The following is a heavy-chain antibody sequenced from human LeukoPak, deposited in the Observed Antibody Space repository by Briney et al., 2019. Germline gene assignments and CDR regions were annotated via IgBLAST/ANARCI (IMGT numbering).Heavy chain of an antibody. CDR2: ITSSGRYI. CDR3: SRKGSQWDFLVDN. V-gene: IGHV3-21*01. CDR1: GFTLRSYS. D-gene: IGHD1-26*01. Sequence: GGSLRLSCAASGFTLRSYSMNWVRQAPGKGLEWVSSITSSGRYIYYTDPVKGRFTISRDNANNSLYLQMNNLRAEDTAVYYCSRKGSQWDFLVDNWGQGTLVTVSS. J-gene: IGHJ4*02.